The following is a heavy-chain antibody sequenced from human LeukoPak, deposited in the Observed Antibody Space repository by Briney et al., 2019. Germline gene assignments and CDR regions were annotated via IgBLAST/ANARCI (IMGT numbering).Heavy chain of an antibody. V-gene: IGHV1-2*02. CDR2: INPKSGVT. Sequence: ASVKVSCKASVYSFTDYYLHWVRQAPGQGLEWMGWINPKSGVTKYVQKFQGRVTMTRDSSISTAYMELSRLRSDDSAVFYCARQADNNWFDSWGQGTLVTVSS. CDR1: VYSFTDYY. J-gene: IGHJ5*01. CDR3: ARQADNNWFDS. D-gene: IGHD2-15*01.